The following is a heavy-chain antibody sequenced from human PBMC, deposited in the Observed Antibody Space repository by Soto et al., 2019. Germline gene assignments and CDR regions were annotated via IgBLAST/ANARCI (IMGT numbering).Heavy chain of an antibody. CDR1: GGSISSGDYY. V-gene: IGHV4-30-4*01. D-gene: IGHD6-19*01. J-gene: IGHJ4*02. CDR2: IYYSGST. Sequence: PSETLSLTCTVSGGSISSGDYYWSWIRQPPGKGLEWIGYIYYSGSTYDNPSLKSRVTISVDTSKNQFSLKLSSVTAADTAVYYCARDSSGWYRHHYFDYWGQGTLVTVSS. CDR3: ARDSSGWYRHHYFDY.